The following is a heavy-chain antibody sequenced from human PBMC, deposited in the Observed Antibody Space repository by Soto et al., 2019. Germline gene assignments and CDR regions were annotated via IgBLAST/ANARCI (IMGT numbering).Heavy chain of an antibody. CDR2: IYRSGNT. CDR3: ARHEWLQLWLVTEY. Sequence: SETLSLTCSVSGDSIGSSTNYWGWIRQPPGKGLEWIGTIYRSGNTYYNPILKSRVAISVDMSKNQFSLRLNSVTAADTAVYYCARHEWLQLWLVTEYWGQGALVTVSS. CDR1: GDSIGSSTNY. D-gene: IGHD5-18*01. V-gene: IGHV4-39*01. J-gene: IGHJ4*02.